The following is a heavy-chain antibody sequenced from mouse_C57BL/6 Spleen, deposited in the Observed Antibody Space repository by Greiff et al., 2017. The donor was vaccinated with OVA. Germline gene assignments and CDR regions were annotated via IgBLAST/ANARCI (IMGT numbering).Heavy chain of an antibody. D-gene: IGHD2-5*01. V-gene: IGHV1-55*01. CDR2: IYPGSGST. Sequence: VQLQQPGAELVKPGASVKMSCKASGYTFTSYWITWVKQRPGQGLEWVGDIYPGSGSTNYNEKFKSKATLTVDTSSSTAYMQLSSLTSEDSAVYYCARGDYSNSYFDYWGQGTTLTVSS. CDR3: ARGDYSNSYFDY. CDR1: GYTFTSYW. J-gene: IGHJ2*01.